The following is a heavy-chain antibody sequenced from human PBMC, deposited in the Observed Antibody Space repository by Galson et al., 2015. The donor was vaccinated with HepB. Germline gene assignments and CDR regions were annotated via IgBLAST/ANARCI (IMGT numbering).Heavy chain of an antibody. Sequence: SLRLSCAASGFTFSDFAMVWVRQAPGVGLEWVSTCGSGNIKYYADSVKGRFTISRDNSRNTLYLQMNSLRAEDPAVYYCAKWRLSERWFDPWGQGTLVTVSS. CDR1: GFTFSDFA. J-gene: IGHJ5*02. CDR2: CGSGNIK. D-gene: IGHD1-1*01. V-gene: IGHV3-23*01. CDR3: AKWRLSERWFDP.